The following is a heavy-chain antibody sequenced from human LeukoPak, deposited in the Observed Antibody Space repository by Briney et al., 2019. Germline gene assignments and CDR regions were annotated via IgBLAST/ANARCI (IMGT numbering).Heavy chain of an antibody. CDR3: ARSRGDEYSSSADFDY. Sequence: GASVKVSCKASGYTFTGYYMHWVGQAPGQGLEWMGWINPNSGGRNYAQKFQGRVTMTRDTSISTAYMELSRLRSDDTAVYYCARSRGDEYSSSADFDYWGQGTLVTVSS. CDR1: GYTFTGYY. J-gene: IGHJ4*02. D-gene: IGHD6-6*01. CDR2: INPNSGGR. V-gene: IGHV1-2*02.